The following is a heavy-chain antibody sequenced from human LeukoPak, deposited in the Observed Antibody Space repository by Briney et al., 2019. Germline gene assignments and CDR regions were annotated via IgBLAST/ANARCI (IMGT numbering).Heavy chain of an antibody. V-gene: IGHV4-59*12. J-gene: IGHJ4*02. D-gene: IGHD2/OR15-2a*01. CDR1: GGSISDYY. CDR2: IYYSGST. CDR3: ARGPLHISY. Sequence: SETLSLTCTVSGGSISDYYWSWIRQPPGKGLEWIGYIYYSGSTNYNPSLKSRVTISVDTSKNQFSLKLSSVTAADTAVYYCARGPLHISYWGQGTLVTVSS.